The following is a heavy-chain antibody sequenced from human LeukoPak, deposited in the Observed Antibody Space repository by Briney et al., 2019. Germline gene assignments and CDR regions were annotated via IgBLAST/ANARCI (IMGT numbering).Heavy chain of an antibody. D-gene: IGHD2-15*01. Sequence: SETLSPTCAVYGGSFSGYYWSWIRQPPGKGLEWIGEINHSGSTNYNPSLKSRVTISVDTSKNQFSLKLSSVTAADTAVYYCARAEGDRIHYFDYWGQGTLVTVSS. CDR3: ARAEGDRIHYFDY. V-gene: IGHV4-34*01. CDR1: GGSFSGYY. J-gene: IGHJ4*02. CDR2: INHSGST.